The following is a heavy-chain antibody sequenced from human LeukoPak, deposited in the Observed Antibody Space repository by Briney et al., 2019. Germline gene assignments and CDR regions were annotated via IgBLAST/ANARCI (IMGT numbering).Heavy chain of an antibody. V-gene: IGHV1-69*13. CDR1: GGTFSSYG. D-gene: IGHD3-22*01. CDR2: IIPIFGTA. CDR3: ASGVYYDSSGYSFEY. J-gene: IGHJ4*02. Sequence: SVKVSFTSSGGTFSSYGNGWMRQAPAQGLEWMGGIIPIFGTANYAQKFQGRVTITADESTSTAYMELSSLRSEDTAVYYCASGVYYDSSGYSFEYWGQGTLVTVSS.